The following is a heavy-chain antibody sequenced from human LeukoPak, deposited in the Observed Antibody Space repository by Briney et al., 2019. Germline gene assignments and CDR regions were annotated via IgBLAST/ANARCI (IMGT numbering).Heavy chain of an antibody. CDR1: GGSISSYY. CDR3: ARDQYCSSTSCPAYYSYGMDV. CDR2: IYNSGST. Sequence: SETLSLTCTVSGGSISSYYWSWIRQPAGKGLEWIGRIYNSGSTNDNPSLKSRVTMSVDTSKSQFSLKLSSVTAADTAVYYCARDQYCSSTSCPAYYSYGMDVWGQGTTVTVSS. V-gene: IGHV4-4*07. D-gene: IGHD2-2*01. J-gene: IGHJ6*02.